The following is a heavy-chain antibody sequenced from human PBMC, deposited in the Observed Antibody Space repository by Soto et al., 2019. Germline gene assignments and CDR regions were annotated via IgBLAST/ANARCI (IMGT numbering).Heavy chain of an antibody. D-gene: IGHD3-9*01. CDR3: ARTYYDILTGYQGLDY. J-gene: IGHJ4*02. CDR1: GYTFTSYG. CDR2: ISAYNGNT. V-gene: IGHV1-18*01. Sequence: GASVKVSCKASGYTFTSYGISWVRQAPGQGLEWMRWISAYNGNTNYAQKLQGRVTMTTDTSTSTAYMELRSLRSDDTAVYYCARTYYDILTGYQGLDYWGQGTLVTVSS.